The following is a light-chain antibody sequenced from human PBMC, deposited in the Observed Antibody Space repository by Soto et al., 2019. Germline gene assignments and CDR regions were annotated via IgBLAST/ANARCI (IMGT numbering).Light chain of an antibody. J-gene: IGLJ3*02. V-gene: IGLV1-40*01. CDR3: QSYDSSLSGLGV. Sequence: QSVLTQPPSVSGAPGQRVTISCTGSSSIIGAGYDVHWYQQLPGTAPKLLIYGNSNRPSGVPDRFSGSKSGTSASLAITGLQAEDEAYYYCQSYDSSLSGLGVFGGGTKLTVL. CDR2: GNS. CDR1: SSIIGAGYD.